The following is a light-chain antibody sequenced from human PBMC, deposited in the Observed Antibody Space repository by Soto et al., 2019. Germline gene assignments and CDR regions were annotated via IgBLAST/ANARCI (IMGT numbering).Light chain of an antibody. CDR3: QSYDSSLRGSV. J-gene: IGLJ2*01. CDR1: SSNIGAGFD. V-gene: IGLV1-40*01. CDR2: GNN. Sequence: QSVLTQPPSVSGAPGQRVIISCTGSSSNIGAGFDVYWHQQLPGTAPKLLINGNNNRPSGVPDRFSGSKSGTSASLAISGVQADDEADYYCQSYDSSLRGSVFGGGTQLTVL.